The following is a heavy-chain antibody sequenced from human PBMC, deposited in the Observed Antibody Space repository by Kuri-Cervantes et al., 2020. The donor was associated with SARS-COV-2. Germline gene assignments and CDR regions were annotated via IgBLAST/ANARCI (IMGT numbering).Heavy chain of an antibody. D-gene: IGHD3-10*01. CDR3: ARDDGSGSYFTFDY. CDR1: GFTFSSYA. V-gene: IGHV3-30-3*01. Sequence: GESLKISCAASGFTFSSYAMHWVRQAPGKGLEWVAVISYDGSNKYYADSVKGRFTISRDNSKNTLYLQMNSLRAEDTAVYYCARDDGSGSYFTFDYWGQGTLVTVSS. J-gene: IGHJ4*02. CDR2: ISYDGSNK.